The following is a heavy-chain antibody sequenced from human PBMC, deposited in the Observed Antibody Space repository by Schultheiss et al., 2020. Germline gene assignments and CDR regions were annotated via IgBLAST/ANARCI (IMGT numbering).Heavy chain of an antibody. J-gene: IGHJ4*02. V-gene: IGHV4-4*07. CDR1: GFTFDDYA. Sequence: GSLRLSCAASGFTFDDYAMHWIRQPAGKGLEWIGRIYTSGSTYYNPSLKSRVTISVDTSKNQFSLKLSSVTAADTAVYYCASRWYYFDYWGQGTLVTVSS. CDR2: IYTSGST. CDR3: ASRWYYFDY. D-gene: IGHD2-8*01.